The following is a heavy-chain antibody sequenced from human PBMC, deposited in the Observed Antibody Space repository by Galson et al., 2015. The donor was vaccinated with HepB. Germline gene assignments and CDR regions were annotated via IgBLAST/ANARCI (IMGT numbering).Heavy chain of an antibody. CDR2: ISPESGNT. V-gene: IGHV1-18*01. Sequence: SVKVSCKASGYTFTSKGISWVRQAPGQGLEWMGWISPESGNTNYVQKLQGRVTMIRDTSTSTAYMELRSLRSDDTAVYYCARDVVHRFAHGGQGTLVTVSS. D-gene: IGHD6-6*01. CDR1: GYTFTSKG. CDR3: ARDVVHRFAH. J-gene: IGHJ4*02.